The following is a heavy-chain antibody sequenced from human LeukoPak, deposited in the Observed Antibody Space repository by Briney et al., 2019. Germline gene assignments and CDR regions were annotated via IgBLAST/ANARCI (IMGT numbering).Heavy chain of an antibody. CDR1: GDIFSSNSAA. J-gene: IGHJ4*02. V-gene: IGHV6-1*01. CDR2: TYYRSKWYN. Sequence: SQTLSLTCALSGDIFSSNSAAWSWRRQSPSRGLEWLVRTYYRSKWYNDYAVSVKTRITINPDTSKNQLSLQVNSVTPDDTAVYYCARSQGATIYGFDYWGQGTLVTVSS. D-gene: IGHD5-12*01. CDR3: ARSQGATIYGFDY.